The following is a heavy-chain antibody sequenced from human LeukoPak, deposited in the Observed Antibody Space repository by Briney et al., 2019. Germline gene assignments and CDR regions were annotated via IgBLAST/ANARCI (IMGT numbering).Heavy chain of an antibody. CDR2: IYYSGNT. J-gene: IGHJ4*02. CDR3: ARVGSSGYKH. D-gene: IGHD3-22*01. CDR1: GVSISSSYYH. Sequence: SETLSLTCTVSGVSISSSYYHWGWIRQPPGKGLEWIGSIYYSGNTYYNPSLKSRVTISVDTSKNQFSLKLTSVTAADTAVYYCARVGSSGYKHWGQGTLVTVSS. V-gene: IGHV4-39*07.